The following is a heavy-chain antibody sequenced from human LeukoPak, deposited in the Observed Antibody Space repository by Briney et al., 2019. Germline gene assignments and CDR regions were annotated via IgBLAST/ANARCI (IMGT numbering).Heavy chain of an antibody. J-gene: IGHJ4*02. V-gene: IGHV3-20*01. D-gene: IGHD5-18*01. CDR3: ARVGPGSYGYDY. Sequence: PSGTLSLTCAVSGGSISSDHWWSWVRQPPGKGLEWVSSINWNGGSTGYADSVKGRFTISRDNAKNSLYLQMNSLRAEDTALYHCARVGPGSYGYDYWGQGTLVTVSS. CDR1: GGSISSDHW. CDR2: INWNGGST.